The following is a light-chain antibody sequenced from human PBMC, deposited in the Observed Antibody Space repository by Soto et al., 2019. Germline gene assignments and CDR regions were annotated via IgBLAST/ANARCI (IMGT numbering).Light chain of an antibody. Sequence: EIVMTQSPATLSVSPGERATLSCRASQSVSSNLAWYQQKPGQAPRLLIYGASTRATGIPARFSGSGSGTEFTLTISSLQSEDFAVYYCQQYHNWPYTFGQGTQVDIK. V-gene: IGKV3-15*01. CDR2: GAS. CDR1: QSVSSN. CDR3: QQYHNWPYT. J-gene: IGKJ2*01.